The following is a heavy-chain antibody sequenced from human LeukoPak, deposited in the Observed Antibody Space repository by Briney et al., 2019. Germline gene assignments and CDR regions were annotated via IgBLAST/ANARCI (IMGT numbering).Heavy chain of an antibody. V-gene: IGHV3-74*01. CDR3: AKTPWYSSGWSIDY. Sequence: PGGSLRLSCADSGFTFSRYWMHWVRQTPGKGLVWVSCISADGSVTRYADSVKGRFTISRDNTKSTLYLQMNSLRAEDTAVYYCAKTPWYSSGWSIDYWGQGTLVTVSS. D-gene: IGHD6-13*01. CDR1: GFTFSRYW. J-gene: IGHJ4*02. CDR2: ISADGSVT.